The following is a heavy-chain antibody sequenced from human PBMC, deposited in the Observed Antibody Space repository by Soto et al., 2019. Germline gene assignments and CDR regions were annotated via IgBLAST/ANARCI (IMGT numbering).Heavy chain of an antibody. CDR3: ARAGQVPGALVDY. CDR1: GFTFSNYS. D-gene: IGHD2-2*01. J-gene: IGHJ4*02. Sequence: EVQLVQSGGGLVQPGGSLRLSCAASGFTFSNYSMNWFRQSPAMGLEWVSYITGSRSTIYYAASVRGRFTISRDNARSSLYLQMNSLRDEDTAVYYCARAGQVPGALVDYWGQGNLVIVSS. CDR2: ITGSRSTI. V-gene: IGHV3-48*02.